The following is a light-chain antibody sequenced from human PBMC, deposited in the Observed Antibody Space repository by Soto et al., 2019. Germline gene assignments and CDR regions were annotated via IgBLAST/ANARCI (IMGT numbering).Light chain of an antibody. CDR2: AAP. CDR3: QEYQRAPALT. J-gene: IGKJ4*01. CDR1: QAIGNY. Sequence: DIQMTQSPSSLSASVGDRVTITCRASQAIGNYLAWYQQKPGKVPQLLICAAPALHSWVQSRFSGSGSLTDLTLTISGLQHEDVETYFCQEYQRAPALTFGGGTKVEIK. V-gene: IGKV1-27*01.